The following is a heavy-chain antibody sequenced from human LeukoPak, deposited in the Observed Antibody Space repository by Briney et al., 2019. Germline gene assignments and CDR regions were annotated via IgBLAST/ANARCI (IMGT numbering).Heavy chain of an antibody. D-gene: IGHD2/OR15-2a*01. Sequence: GGSLRLSCAASGFTFSDYYMSWIRQAPGKGLEWVSYISSSGSTIYYADSVKGRFTISRDNAKNSLYLQMNSLRAEDTAVYYCARDATERRYYYYMDVWGKGTTVTISS. CDR2: ISSSGSTI. CDR1: GFTFSDYY. J-gene: IGHJ6*03. CDR3: ARDATERRYYYYMDV. V-gene: IGHV3-11*01.